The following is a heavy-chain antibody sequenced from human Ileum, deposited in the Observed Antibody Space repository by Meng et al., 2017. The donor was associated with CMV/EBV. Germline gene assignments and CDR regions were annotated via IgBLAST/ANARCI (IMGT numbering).Heavy chain of an antibody. CDR3: ARYMKATVTASTGGMDV. Sequence: GSLRLSCSVSDGSITYYYWNWIRQTPGKGLEWIGYVFSTGSTNYNPSLRGRVTISVDTSANQVSLKLSSVTAADTAVYYCARYMKATVTASTGGMDVWGQGATVTVSS. D-gene: IGHD4-17*01. V-gene: IGHV4-59*01. CDR1: DGSITYYY. J-gene: IGHJ6*02. CDR2: VFSTGST.